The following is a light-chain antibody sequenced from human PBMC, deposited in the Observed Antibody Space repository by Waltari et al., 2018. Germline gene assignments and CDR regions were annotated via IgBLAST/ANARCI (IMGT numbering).Light chain of an antibody. V-gene: IGLV1-47*01. CDR1: SSNIGSYY. Sequence: QSVLTQPPSASGTPGQRVTISCSGSSSNIGSYYVYWYQQLPGPAPKLLIYRNDLRPSGVPDRFSGSKSGTSASLAISGLRSEDEAVYYCATWNDTLSRVFGGGTKLTVL. J-gene: IGLJ2*01. CDR3: ATWNDTLSRV. CDR2: RND.